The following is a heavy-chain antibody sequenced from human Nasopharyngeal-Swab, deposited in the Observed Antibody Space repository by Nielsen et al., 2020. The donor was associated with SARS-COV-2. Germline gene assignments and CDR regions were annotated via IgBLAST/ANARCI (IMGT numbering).Heavy chain of an antibody. D-gene: IGHD1-26*01. CDR2: ISGIGDRT. CDR3: AREVRGSYWPAFDI. Sequence: GGTLRLSCAASGFTVSSNYMSWVRQAPGKGLEWVSAISGIGDRTYYADSVQGRFTISRDNSKNTLYLQMNSLRAEDTAVYHCAREVRGSYWPAFDIWGQGTMVTVSS. J-gene: IGHJ3*02. CDR1: GFTVSSNY. V-gene: IGHV3-23*01.